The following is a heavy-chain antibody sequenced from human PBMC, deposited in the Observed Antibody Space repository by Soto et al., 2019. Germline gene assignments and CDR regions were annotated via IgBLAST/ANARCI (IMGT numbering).Heavy chain of an antibody. CDR1: GFTFSSYD. J-gene: IGHJ6*02. CDR2: IGKGGDT. V-gene: IGHV3-13*01. Sequence: DVQLVESGGDLVQPGGSLRLSCAASGFTFSSYDMQWVRQVTGKGLEWVSSIGKGGDTYYADYVKGRFTISRENAKNSLYLQMSSLRAGDTAVYYCVRDPAGHGMDVWGQGTTVTVSS. D-gene: IGHD3-10*01. CDR3: VRDPAGHGMDV.